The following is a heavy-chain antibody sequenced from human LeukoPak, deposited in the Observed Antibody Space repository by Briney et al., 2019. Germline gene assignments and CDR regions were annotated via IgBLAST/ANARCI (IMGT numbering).Heavy chain of an antibody. CDR1: GFTFSSYA. V-gene: IGHV3-23*01. CDR2: ISGSGGST. CDR3: TVSNSSYLYYYYYYMDV. D-gene: IGHD6-13*01. Sequence: GGSLRLSCAASGFTFSSYAMSWVRQAPGKGLEWVSAISGSGGSTYYADSVKGRFTISRDNSKNTLYLQMNSLRAEDTAVYYCTVSNSSYLYYYYYYMDVWGKGTTVTVSS. J-gene: IGHJ6*03.